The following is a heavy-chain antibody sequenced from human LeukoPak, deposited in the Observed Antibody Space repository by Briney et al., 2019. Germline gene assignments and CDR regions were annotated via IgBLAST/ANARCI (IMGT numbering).Heavy chain of an antibody. CDR3: ARDRGYYDSSGYHYYYGMDV. V-gene: IGHV4-59*01. D-gene: IGHD3-22*01. J-gene: IGHJ6*02. CDR1: GGSISSYY. CDR2: IYYSGST. Sequence: SETLSLTCTVSGGSISSYYRSWIRQPPGKGLEWIGYIYYSGSTNYNPSLKSRVTISVDTSKNQFSLKLSSVTAADTAVYYCARDRGYYDSSGYHYYYGMDVWGQGTTVTVSS.